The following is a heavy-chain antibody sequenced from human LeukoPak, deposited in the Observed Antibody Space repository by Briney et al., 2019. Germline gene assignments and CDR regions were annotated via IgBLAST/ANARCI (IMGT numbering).Heavy chain of an antibody. Sequence: PGGSLRLSCAASGFTFDDYAMHWVRHAPGKGLEWVSGISWNSGSIGYADSVKGRFTISRDNAKNSLYLQMNSLRAEDTALYYCAKATPRSVKGSFDYWGQGTLVTVSS. D-gene: IGHD4-17*01. V-gene: IGHV3-9*01. CDR2: ISWNSGSI. J-gene: IGHJ4*02. CDR3: AKATPRSVKGSFDY. CDR1: GFTFDDYA.